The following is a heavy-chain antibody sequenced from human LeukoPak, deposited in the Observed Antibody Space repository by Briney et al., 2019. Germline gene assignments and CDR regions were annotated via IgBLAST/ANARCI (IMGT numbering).Heavy chain of an antibody. CDR1: GFTFSTYN. CDR3: ARDPGTDGSSWYVLDN. CDR2: ITSSSSYI. V-gene: IGHV3-21*01. Sequence: GESLRLSCAASGFTFSTYNMNWVHQAPGKGLEWVSSITSSSSYIYYADSVKGRFTISRDNAKSSLYLQMNSLRDEDTAVYYCARDPGTDGSSWYVLDNWGQGTLVTVSA. J-gene: IGHJ4*02. D-gene: IGHD6-13*01.